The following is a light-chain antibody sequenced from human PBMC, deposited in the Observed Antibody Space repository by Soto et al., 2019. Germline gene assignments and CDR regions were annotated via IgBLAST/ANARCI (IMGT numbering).Light chain of an antibody. V-gene: IGKV3-20*01. J-gene: IGKJ2*01. CDR1: QSVSSSY. Sequence: EIVLTQSPGTLSLSPGERATLSCRASQSVSSSYLAWYQQKPGQAPRLLIYGASSRATGIPDRFSGSGSGTAFTLTISRLEPEDFGVYYCQQYGSSPWYTFGQGTKLEIK. CDR2: GAS. CDR3: QQYGSSPWYT.